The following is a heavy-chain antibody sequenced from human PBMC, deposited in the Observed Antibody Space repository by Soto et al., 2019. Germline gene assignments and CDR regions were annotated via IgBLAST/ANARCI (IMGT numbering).Heavy chain of an antibody. J-gene: IGHJ4*02. D-gene: IGHD2-2*01. Sequence: RXSCVKMSRKGSGDTFTTCWLTWVRQTPGKGLEWMGSVDPGNSYTNYNPSFQGHVTLSADMSISTAYLQWSGLKASDTAMYYCPRHTGLGPMPFDDWGQGTLVTVSS. CDR1: GDTFTTCW. V-gene: IGHV5-10-1*01. CDR2: VDPGNSYT. CDR3: PRHTGLGPMPFDD.